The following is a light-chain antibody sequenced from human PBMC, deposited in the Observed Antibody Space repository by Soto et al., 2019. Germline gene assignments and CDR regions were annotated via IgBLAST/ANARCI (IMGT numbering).Light chain of an antibody. CDR2: KAS. CDR3: QQYNSYSSFTWT. Sequence: DIQMTQSPSTLSASVGDRVTITCRASQSISSWLAWYQQKPGKAPKLLIYKASSLESGVPSRFSGSGSGTEFTLTISSLQPDDFATYYCQQYNSYSSFTWTFGQGTKVEIK. V-gene: IGKV1-5*03. CDR1: QSISSW. J-gene: IGKJ1*01.